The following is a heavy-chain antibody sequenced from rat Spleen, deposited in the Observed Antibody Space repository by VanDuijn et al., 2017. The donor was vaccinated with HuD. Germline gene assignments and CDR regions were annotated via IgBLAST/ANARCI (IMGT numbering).Heavy chain of an antibody. CDR3: TRYYEGDVMDA. D-gene: IGHD1-12*01. CDR2: ISWGGSST. J-gene: IGHJ4*01. Sequence: EVKLVESGGGLVQPGRSLKLSCAASGFTFDDYGMAWVRQAPKNGLEWVASISWGGSSTYYLDNVKGRFTISRDNAKNALYLQMNNLRSEDTAIYYCTRYYEGDVMDAWGQGVSVTVSS. CDR1: GFTFDDYG. V-gene: IGHV5-36*01.